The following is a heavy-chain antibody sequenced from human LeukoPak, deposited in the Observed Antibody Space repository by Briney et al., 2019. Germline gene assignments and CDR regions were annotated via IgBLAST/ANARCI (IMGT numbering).Heavy chain of an antibody. CDR3: ASLGSGSYYYYGMDV. CDR1: GGSLSRYY. Sequence: SETLSLTCTVSGGSLSRYYWSWIRQPPGKGLEWIGYIYYSGSTNYNPSLKSRVTISVDTSKNQFSLKLSSVTAADTAVYYCASLGSGSYYYYGMDVWGQGTTVTVSS. V-gene: IGHV4-59*08. J-gene: IGHJ6*02. D-gene: IGHD3-10*01. CDR2: IYYSGST.